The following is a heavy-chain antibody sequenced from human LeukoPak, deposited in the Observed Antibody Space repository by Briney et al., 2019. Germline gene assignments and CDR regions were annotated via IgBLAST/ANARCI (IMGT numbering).Heavy chain of an antibody. CDR3: ARGNVLTGYHKYFQH. J-gene: IGHJ1*01. CDR2: IIPIFGTA. CDR1: GGTFSSYA. D-gene: IGHD3-9*01. Sequence: SVKVSCKASGGTFSSYAISWVRQDPGQGLEWMGGIIPIFGTANYAQKFQGRVTITADESTSTAYMELSSLRSEDTAVYYCARGNVLTGYHKYFQHWGQGTLVTVSS. V-gene: IGHV1-69*01.